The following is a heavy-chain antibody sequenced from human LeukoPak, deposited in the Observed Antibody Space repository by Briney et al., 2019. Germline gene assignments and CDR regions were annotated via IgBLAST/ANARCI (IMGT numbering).Heavy chain of an antibody. J-gene: IGHJ5*02. CDR3: ARGIRLGYGSGRDWFDP. CDR1: GCFISSYY. CDR2: IYTSGST. D-gene: IGHD3-10*01. Sequence: SETLSLTCTVSGCFISSYYWSWIRQPAGKGLEWIGRIYTSGSTNYNPSLKSRVNMSVDTSKNQFSLKLNSETAADTAVYYCARGIRLGYGSGRDWFDPGGQGTLVTVSS. V-gene: IGHV4-4*07.